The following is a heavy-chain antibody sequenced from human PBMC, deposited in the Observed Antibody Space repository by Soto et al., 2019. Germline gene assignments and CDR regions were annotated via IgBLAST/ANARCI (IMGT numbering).Heavy chain of an antibody. CDR1: GYSFTSYW. CDR3: ARSGYSPHYYYGMDV. V-gene: IGHV5-51*01. D-gene: IGHD3-3*01. CDR2: IFPGASDT. J-gene: IGHJ6*02. Sequence: GESLKISCKGSGYSFTSYWIAWVRQMPGKGLEWMGIIFPGASDTRYSPSFQGQVTISADKSITTAYLQWSSLKASDTAMYFCARSGYSPHYYYGMDVWGQGTTVTVSS.